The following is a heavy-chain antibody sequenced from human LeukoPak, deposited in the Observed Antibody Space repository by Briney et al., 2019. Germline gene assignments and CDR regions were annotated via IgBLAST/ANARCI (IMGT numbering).Heavy chain of an antibody. CDR3: ASPLAAAGKGRDY. V-gene: IGHV3-23*01. D-gene: IGHD6-13*01. CDR1: GFTFSNYA. Sequence: GGSLRLSCAASGFTFSNYAMSWVRQAPGKGLEWVSSINGRGGSTYYADSVKGRFTISRDNAKNSLYLQMNSLRAEDTAVYYCASPLAAAGKGRDYWGQGTLVTVSS. CDR2: INGRGGST. J-gene: IGHJ4*02.